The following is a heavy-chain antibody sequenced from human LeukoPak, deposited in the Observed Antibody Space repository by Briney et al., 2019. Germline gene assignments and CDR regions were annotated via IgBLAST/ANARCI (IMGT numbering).Heavy chain of an antibody. CDR1: GFTFSSNA. CDR2: ITSGGST. V-gene: IGHV3-23*01. D-gene: IGHD6-13*01. J-gene: IGHJ4*02. CDR3: AKGAATAGILDY. Sequence: PGGSLRLSCAASGFTFSSNAMSWDRQAPGKGLGWVSTITSGGSTYYADSVKGRFTISRDNSKNTLYLQMNSLRAEDTAVYYCAKGAATAGILDYWGQGTLVTVSS.